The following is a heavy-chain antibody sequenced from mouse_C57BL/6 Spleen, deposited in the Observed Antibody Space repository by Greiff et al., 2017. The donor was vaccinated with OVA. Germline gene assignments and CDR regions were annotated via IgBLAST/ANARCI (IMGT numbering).Heavy chain of an antibody. D-gene: IGHD2-4*01. CDR3: AREIYYDYDGAWFAY. J-gene: IGHJ3*01. Sequence: VHLVESGAELMKPGASVKLSCKATGYTFTGYWIEWVKQRPGHGLEWIGEILPGSGSTNYNEKFKGKATFTADTSSNTAYMQLSSLTTEDSAIYYCAREIYYDYDGAWFAYWGQGTLVTVSA. CDR2: ILPGSGST. CDR1: GYTFTGYW. V-gene: IGHV1-9*01.